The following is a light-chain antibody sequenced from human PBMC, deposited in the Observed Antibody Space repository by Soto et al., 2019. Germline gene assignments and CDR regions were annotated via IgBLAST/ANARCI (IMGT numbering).Light chain of an antibody. CDR2: GVS. CDR3: SSFTGTTTLDV. Sequence: QSALTQPASVSGSPGQSVTISCTGTSSDVGAYKYVSWYQKHPGKAPKLMIYGVSNRPSGISNRFSGSKSGNTAFLTISGLQPEDEADYYCSSFTGTTTLDVFGTGTQLTVL. CDR1: SSDVGAYKY. V-gene: IGLV2-14*03. J-gene: IGLJ1*01.